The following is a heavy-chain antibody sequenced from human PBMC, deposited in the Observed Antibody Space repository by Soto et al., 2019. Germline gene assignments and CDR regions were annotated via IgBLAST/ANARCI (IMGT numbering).Heavy chain of an antibody. CDR1: GFTFSAYY. J-gene: IGHJ6*02. D-gene: IGHD6-13*01. CDR3: ARSLLDEYSSSWRSAYYGMDV. Sequence: QVQLVQSGAEVKKPGASVKVSCKASGFTFSAYYIYWVRQAPGQGLEWLGCINPNSGGTNNAQKFQGRGTMTSDTSTSTVYMELSALISDDTAVYYCARSLLDEYSSSWRSAYYGMDVWGQGTTVTVSS. V-gene: IGHV1-2*02. CDR2: INPNSGGT.